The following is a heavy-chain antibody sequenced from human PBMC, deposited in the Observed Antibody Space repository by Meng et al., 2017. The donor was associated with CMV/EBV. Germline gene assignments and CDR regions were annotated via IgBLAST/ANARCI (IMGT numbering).Heavy chain of an antibody. D-gene: IGHD6-13*01. Sequence: GESLKISCAASGFTFSDYYMSWVRQAPGKGLEWVSVIYSGGSTYYTDSVKGRFTISRDNSKNTLYLQMNSLRAEDTAVYYCAREGYSGGLDYWGQGTLVTVSS. V-gene: IGHV3-66*01. CDR1: GFTFSDYY. CDR2: IYSGGST. J-gene: IGHJ4*02. CDR3: AREGYSGGLDY.